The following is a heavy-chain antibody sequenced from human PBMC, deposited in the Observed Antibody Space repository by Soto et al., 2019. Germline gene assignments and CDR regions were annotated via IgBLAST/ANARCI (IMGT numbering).Heavy chain of an antibody. D-gene: IGHD4-17*01. CDR1: GGSFSGYY. Sequence: PSETLSLTCAVYGGSFSGYYWSWIRQPPGKGLEWIGEINHSGSTNYNPSLKSRVTISVDTPKNQFSLKLSSVTAADTAVYYCARGDYGDSAFDYWGQGTLVTVSS. CDR3: ARGDYGDSAFDY. V-gene: IGHV4-34*01. J-gene: IGHJ4*02. CDR2: INHSGST.